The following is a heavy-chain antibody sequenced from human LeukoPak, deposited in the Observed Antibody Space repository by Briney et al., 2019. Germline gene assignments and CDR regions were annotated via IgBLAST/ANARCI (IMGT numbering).Heavy chain of an antibody. CDR3: ARDEDIVVVVAAGAFDI. Sequence: SETLSLTCTVSGGSISSSSYYWGWIRQPPGKGLEWIGSIYYSGSTYYNPSLKSRVTISVDTSKNQFSLKLSSVTAADTAVYYCARDEDIVVVVAAGAFDIWGQGTMVTVSS. CDR1: GGSISSSSYY. J-gene: IGHJ3*02. CDR2: IYYSGST. D-gene: IGHD2-15*01. V-gene: IGHV4-39*07.